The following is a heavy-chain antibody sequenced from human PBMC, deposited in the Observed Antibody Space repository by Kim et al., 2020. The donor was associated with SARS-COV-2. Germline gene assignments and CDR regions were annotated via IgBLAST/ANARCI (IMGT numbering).Heavy chain of an antibody. Sequence: NPSLKSRVTISVDTSKNQFSLKLSSVTAADTAVYYCARWYSGSYYAFDIWGQGTKVTVSS. J-gene: IGHJ3*02. D-gene: IGHD1-26*01. CDR3: ARWYSGSYYAFDI. V-gene: IGHV4-31*02.